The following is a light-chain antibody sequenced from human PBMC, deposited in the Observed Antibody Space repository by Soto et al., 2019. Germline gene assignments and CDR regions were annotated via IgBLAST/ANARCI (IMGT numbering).Light chain of an antibody. CDR2: DAS. CDR1: QSISNY. J-gene: IGKJ4*01. Sequence: EIVLTQSQATLSLSPGERATLSCRASQSISNYLAWYQQRPGQAPRLLIYDASNRATGVPARFSGSGSGTDFTLTISSLEHEEFAVYYCQQRSNWPPLTFGGGTKVEIK. CDR3: QQRSNWPPLT. V-gene: IGKV3-11*01.